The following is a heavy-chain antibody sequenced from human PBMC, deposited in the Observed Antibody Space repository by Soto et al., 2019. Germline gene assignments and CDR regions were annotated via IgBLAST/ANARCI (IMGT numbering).Heavy chain of an antibody. D-gene: IGHD1-26*01. V-gene: IGHV3-33*01. CDR2: IWYDGSNK. CDR1: GFTFSSYG. CDR3: ARDKGESHPPLYYFDY. J-gene: IGHJ4*02. Sequence: QVQLVESGGGVVQPGRSLRLSCAASGFTFSSYGMHWVRQAPGKGLEWVAVIWYDGSNKYYADSVKGRFTISRDNSKNTLYLQMNSLRAEDTAVYYCARDKGESHPPLYYFDYWGQGTLVTVSS.